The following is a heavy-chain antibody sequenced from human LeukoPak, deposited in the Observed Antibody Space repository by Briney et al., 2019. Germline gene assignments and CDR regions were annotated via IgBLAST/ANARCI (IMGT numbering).Heavy chain of an antibody. CDR1: GFTSDDYD. V-gene: IGHV3-20*01. CDR2: IHRNGSST. CDR3: ARGNSNFDY. J-gene: IGHJ4*02. D-gene: IGHD1-7*01. Sequence: GGSLRLSCAASGFTSDDYDMSWVRQAPGKGLEWVSGIHRNGSSTGYADSVKGRFTISRYNAKNSLYLQMNSLRAEDTALYDCARGNSNFDYWGQGTLVTVSS.